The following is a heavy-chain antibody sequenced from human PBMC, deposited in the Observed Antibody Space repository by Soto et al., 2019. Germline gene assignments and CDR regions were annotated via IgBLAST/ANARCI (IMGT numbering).Heavy chain of an antibody. Sequence: SVKVFCKASGGTFSSYAISWVRQAPGQGLEWMGGIIPIFGTANYAQKFQGRVTITADKSTSTAYMELSSLRSEDTAVYYCARGGYFDSSNYLAYWGLGTLVTVS. D-gene: IGHD3-22*01. CDR3: ARGGYFDSSNYLAY. CDR1: GGTFSSYA. CDR2: IIPIFGTA. V-gene: IGHV1-69*06. J-gene: IGHJ4*02.